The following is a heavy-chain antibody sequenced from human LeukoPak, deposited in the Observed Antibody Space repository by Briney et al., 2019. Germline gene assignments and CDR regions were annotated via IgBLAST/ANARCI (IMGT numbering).Heavy chain of an antibody. Sequence: GGSLRLPCAASGFTLSNTWMSWVRQAPGKGLEWGGRIKSKTDGGTTAYAAPVKGRFTISSDDSKHTLHLQLDSLKTEASTVYYCSKDEREATMFYWGQGTLVTVSS. CDR2: IKSKTDGGTT. D-gene: IGHD5-12*01. CDR3: SKDEREATMFY. CDR1: GFTLSNTW. V-gene: IGHV3-15*01. J-gene: IGHJ4*02.